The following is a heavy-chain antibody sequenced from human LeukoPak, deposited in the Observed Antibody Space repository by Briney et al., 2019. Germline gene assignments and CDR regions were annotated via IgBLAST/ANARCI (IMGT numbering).Heavy chain of an antibody. CDR2: INHSGST. D-gene: IGHD4-17*01. Sequence: SETLSLTCAVYGGSFGGYYWSWIRQPPGKGLEWIGEINHSGSTNYNPSLKSRVTISVDTSKNQFSLKLSSVTAADTAVYYCARGRVRIRTVTTQRLYYFDYWGQGTLVTVSS. CDR3: ARGRVRIRTVTTQRLYYFDY. CDR1: GGSFGGYY. V-gene: IGHV4-34*01. J-gene: IGHJ4*02.